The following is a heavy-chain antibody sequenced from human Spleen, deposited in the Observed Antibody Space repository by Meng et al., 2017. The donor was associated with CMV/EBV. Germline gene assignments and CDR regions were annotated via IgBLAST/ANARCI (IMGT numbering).Heavy chain of an antibody. CDR3: ARGLNGYYRYFDY. CDR1: GGSISSYY. D-gene: IGHD3-9*01. J-gene: IGHJ4*02. CDR2: IYYSGST. V-gene: IGHV4-59*01. Sequence: QLQLQQSGPGLVKPSETLFLNCIVSGGSISSYYWSLIRQPPGKGLEWIGYIYYSGSTNYNPSLKSRVTISVDTSKNQFSLKLSSVTAADTAVYYCARGLNGYYRYFDYWGQGTLVTVSS.